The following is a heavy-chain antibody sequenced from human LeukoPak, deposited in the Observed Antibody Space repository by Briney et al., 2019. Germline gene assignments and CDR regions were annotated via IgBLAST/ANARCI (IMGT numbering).Heavy chain of an antibody. D-gene: IGHD2-2*01. V-gene: IGHV3-48*01. CDR3: ARDWRYCSSSSCLAMDV. CDR2: ISSSSSTI. J-gene: IGHJ6*02. CDR1: GFTFSSYS. Sequence: GGSLRLSCAASGFTFSSYSMNWVRQAPGKGLEWVSYISSSSSTIYYAGSVKGRFTISRDDAKNSLYLQMNSLRAEDTAVYYCARDWRYCSSSSCLAMDVWGQGTTVTVSS.